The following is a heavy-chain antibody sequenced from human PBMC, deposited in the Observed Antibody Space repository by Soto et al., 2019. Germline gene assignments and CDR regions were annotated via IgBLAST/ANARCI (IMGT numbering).Heavy chain of an antibody. CDR1: GFTFSSYS. Sequence: GGSLRLSCAASGFTFSSYSMNWVRQAPGKGLEWVSSISSSSSYIYYADSVKGRFTISRDNAKNSLYLQMNSLRAEDTAVYYCAREDYDYIWGNLVFDYWGQGTLVTVSS. CDR3: AREDYDYIWGNLVFDY. V-gene: IGHV3-21*01. J-gene: IGHJ4*02. CDR2: ISSSSSYI. D-gene: IGHD3-16*01.